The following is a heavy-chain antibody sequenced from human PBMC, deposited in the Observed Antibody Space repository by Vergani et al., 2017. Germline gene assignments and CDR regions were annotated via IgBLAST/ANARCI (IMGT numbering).Heavy chain of an antibody. CDR2: IYTSGST. V-gene: IGHV4-61*02. D-gene: IGHD3-10*01. CDR1: GRSISSGSYY. CDR3: AREKPVPGSSYYYYYYGMDV. J-gene: IGHJ6*02. Sequence: QVQLQESGPGLVKPSQTLSLTCTVSGRSISSGSYYWSWIRQPAGKGLEWIGRIYTSGSTNYNPSLKSRVTISVDTSKNQFSLKLSSVTAADTAVYYCAREKPVPGSSYYYYYYGMDVWGQGTTVTVSS.